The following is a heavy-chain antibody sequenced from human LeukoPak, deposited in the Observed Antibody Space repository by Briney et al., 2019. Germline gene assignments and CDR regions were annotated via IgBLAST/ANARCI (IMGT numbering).Heavy chain of an antibody. CDR2: IYHSGST. V-gene: IGHV4-38-2*01. J-gene: IGHJ3*02. CDR3: ARHEVEDAFDI. CDR1: GYSISSGYY. Sequence: PSETLSLTCDVSGYSISSGYYWGWIRQPPGKGLEWIGSIYHSGSTYYNPSLKSRVTISVDTSKNQFSLKLSSVTAADTAVYYCARHEVEDAFDIWGQGTMVTVSS. D-gene: IGHD2-15*01.